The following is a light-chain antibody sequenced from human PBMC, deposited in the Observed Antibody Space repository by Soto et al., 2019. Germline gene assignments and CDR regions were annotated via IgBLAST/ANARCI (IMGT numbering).Light chain of an antibody. CDR2: EVS. CDR3: SSYTSSSTQV. Sequence: QSVLTQPASVSGSPGQSITISCTGTSSDVGGYNYVSWYQQHPGKAPKLMNYEVSNRPSGGSNRVSGSKSGNTASLTISGLQAEDEADYYCSSYTSSSTQVFGTGTKLTVL. CDR1: SSDVGGYNY. V-gene: IGLV2-14*01. J-gene: IGLJ1*01.